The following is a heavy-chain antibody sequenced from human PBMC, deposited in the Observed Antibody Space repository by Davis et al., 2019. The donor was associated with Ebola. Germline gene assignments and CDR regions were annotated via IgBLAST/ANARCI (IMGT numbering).Heavy chain of an antibody. Sequence: AASVKVSCKASGYTFTSYAMHWVRQAPGQRLEWMGWINAGNGNTKYSQKFQGRVTMTTDTSTSTAYMELRSLRSDDTAVYYCARDSGYCTGGVCYSPYYYGMDVWGQGTTVTVSS. D-gene: IGHD2-8*02. V-gene: IGHV1-3*01. J-gene: IGHJ6*02. CDR1: GYTFTSYA. CDR2: INAGNGNT. CDR3: ARDSGYCTGGVCYSPYYYGMDV.